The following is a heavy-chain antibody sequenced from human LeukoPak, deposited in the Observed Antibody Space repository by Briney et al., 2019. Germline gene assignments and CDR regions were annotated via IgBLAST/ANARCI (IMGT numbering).Heavy chain of an antibody. D-gene: IGHD3-22*01. CDR2: IIPIFGTA. CDR3: ARSPIWRPDDSRGYYDY. J-gene: IGHJ4*02. CDR1: GGTFSSYA. Sequence: GASVKVSCKASGGTFSSYAISWVRQAPGQGLEWMGGIIPIFGTANYAQKFQGRVTITTDESTSTAYMELSSLRSEDTAVYYCARSPIWRPDDSRGYYDYWGQGTLVTVSS. V-gene: IGHV1-69*05.